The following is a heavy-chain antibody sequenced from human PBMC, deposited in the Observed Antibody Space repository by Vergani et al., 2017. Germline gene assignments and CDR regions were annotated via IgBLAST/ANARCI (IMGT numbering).Heavy chain of an antibody. J-gene: IGHJ5*02. Sequence: QVQLVESGGGVIQPGRSLRLSCAASGFTFSSYGMHWVRQAPGKGLEWVAVISYDGSNKNYADSVKGRFTISSDNSKTTLYLQMNSLRAEDTAVYYCARGQRVPAASNWFDPWGQGTLVTVSS. CDR2: ISYDGSNK. CDR3: ARGQRVPAASNWFDP. V-gene: IGHV3-30*03. CDR1: GFTFSSYG. D-gene: IGHD2-2*01.